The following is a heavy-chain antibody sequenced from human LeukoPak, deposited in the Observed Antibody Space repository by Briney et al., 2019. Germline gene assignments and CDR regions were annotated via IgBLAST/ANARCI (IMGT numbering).Heavy chain of an antibody. D-gene: IGHD3-10*01. V-gene: IGHV3-7*01. J-gene: IGHJ4*02. CDR2: IKQDGSEK. Sequence: GGSLRLSCAASGFTFSSYWMSSVRQAPGKGLEWVANIKQDGSEKYYVDSVKGRFTISRDNAKNSLYLQMNSLRAEDTAVYYCARDNLYYYGSGSFLDYWGQGTLVTVSS. CDR1: GFTFSSYW. CDR3: ARDNLYYYGSGSFLDY.